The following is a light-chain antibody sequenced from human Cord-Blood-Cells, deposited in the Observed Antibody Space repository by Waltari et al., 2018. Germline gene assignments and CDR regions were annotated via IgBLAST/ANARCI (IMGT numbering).Light chain of an antibody. V-gene: IGLV2-23*03. Sequence: QSALTQPASVSGSPGQSITISCTGTSSDVGSYNLVSWYQQHPVKAPKLMIDEGSKRPSVVSNRFSGSKSGNTASLTISGLQAEDEADYYCCSYAGSSTFVVFGGGTKLTVL. J-gene: IGLJ2*01. CDR3: CSYAGSSTFVV. CDR2: EGS. CDR1: SSDVGSYNL.